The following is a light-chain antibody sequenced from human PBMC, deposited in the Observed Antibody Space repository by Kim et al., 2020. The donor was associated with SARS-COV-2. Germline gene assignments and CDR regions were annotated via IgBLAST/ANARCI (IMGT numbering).Light chain of an antibody. Sequence: AAEGSEGTTTRRAGKGISNNLAWFQHKVGKAPKALIYTASNLQTGVPSRFSGSGSGTDFTLTITSLQPEDFATYYCHQYNRYPFTFGQGTRLEIK. CDR1: KGISNN. CDR2: TAS. J-gene: IGKJ5*01. V-gene: IGKV1-16*01. CDR3: HQYNRYPFT.